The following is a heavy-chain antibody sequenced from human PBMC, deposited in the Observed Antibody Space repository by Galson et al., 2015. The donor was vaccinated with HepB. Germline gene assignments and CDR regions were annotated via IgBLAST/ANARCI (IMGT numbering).Heavy chain of an antibody. CDR1: GFTFSSYA. CDR3: TTHCGGDCHRSFYYGVDV. Sequence: SLRLSCAASGFTFSSYAMHWVRQAPGKGLEWVAVISYDGSNKYYADSVKGRFTISRSDSKNTLYLQMNSLKTEDTAVYYCTTHCGGDCHRSFYYGVDVWGQGTTVTVSS. D-gene: IGHD2-21*02. J-gene: IGHJ6*02. V-gene: IGHV3-30-3*01. CDR2: ISYDGSNK.